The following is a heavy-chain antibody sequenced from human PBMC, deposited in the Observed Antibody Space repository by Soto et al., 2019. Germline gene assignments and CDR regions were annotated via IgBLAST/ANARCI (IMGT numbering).Heavy chain of an antibody. Sequence: SETLSLTCAVYGGSFSGYYWSWIRQPPGKGLEWIGEINHSGSTNYNPSLKSRVTISVDTSKNQFSLKLSSVTAADTAVYYCASGPAKVVVPDSRPSKAYYFDYWGQGTLVTVSS. D-gene: IGHD2-2*01. V-gene: IGHV4-34*01. CDR1: GGSFSGYY. CDR3: ASGPAKVVVPDSRPSKAYYFDY. J-gene: IGHJ4*02. CDR2: INHSGST.